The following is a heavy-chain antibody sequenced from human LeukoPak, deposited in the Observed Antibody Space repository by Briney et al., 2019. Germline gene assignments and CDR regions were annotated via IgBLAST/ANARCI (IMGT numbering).Heavy chain of an antibody. Sequence: PGGSLRLSCAVSAFPFSSYGMHWVRQAPGKWLEWGGIIWYDGSDKYYGDSVKCRFTISRDKSKNTLYLQMNSLRAEGAAVYYCTILAVASDFDYWGQGTLVTVSS. CDR2: IWYDGSDK. D-gene: IGHD6-19*01. CDR3: TILAVASDFDY. V-gene: IGHV3-33*01. J-gene: IGHJ4*02. CDR1: AFPFSSYG.